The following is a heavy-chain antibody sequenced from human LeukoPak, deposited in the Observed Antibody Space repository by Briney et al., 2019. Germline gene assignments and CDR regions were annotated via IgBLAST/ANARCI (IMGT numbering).Heavy chain of an antibody. CDR2: ISGSGGST. CDR3: AKDITMVRGVFDY. D-gene: IGHD3-10*01. J-gene: IGHJ4*02. CDR1: GFTFSSYA. Sequence: GGSLRLSCAASGFTFSSYAVSWVRQAPGKGLEWVSAISGSGGSTYYADSVKGRFTISRDNSKNTLYLQMNSLRAEDTAVYYCAKDITMVRGVFDYWGQGTLVTVSS. V-gene: IGHV3-23*01.